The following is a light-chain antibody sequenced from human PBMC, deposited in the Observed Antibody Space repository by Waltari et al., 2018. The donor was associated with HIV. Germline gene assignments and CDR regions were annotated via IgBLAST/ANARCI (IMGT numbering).Light chain of an antibody. CDR2: DAS. V-gene: IGKV3-20*01. J-gene: IGKJ5*01. CDR3: QHYGSSQIT. Sequence: EIVLTQSPGTLSLSPGERATLSCRASQSVSSSYLAWYQQKPGQAPRLLIYDASNRATGIPDRFSDSGSGTDFTLTISRLEPEDVAVYYCQHYGSSQITFGQGTRLEIK. CDR1: QSVSSSY.